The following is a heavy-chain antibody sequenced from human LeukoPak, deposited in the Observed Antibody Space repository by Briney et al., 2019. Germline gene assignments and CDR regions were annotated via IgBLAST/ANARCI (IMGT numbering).Heavy chain of an antibody. CDR2: ISGSSSYI. J-gene: IGHJ4*02. V-gene: IGHV3-21*01. CDR3: ARRSRDGWYFDY. CDR1: GFTFSSYS. Sequence: GGSLRLSCAASGFTFSSYSMNWVRQAPGKGLEWVSSISGSSSYIYYADSVKGRFTISRDNSKNTLFLQMNSLGAEDTAVYYCARRSRDGWYFDYWGQGTLVTVSS. D-gene: IGHD5-24*01.